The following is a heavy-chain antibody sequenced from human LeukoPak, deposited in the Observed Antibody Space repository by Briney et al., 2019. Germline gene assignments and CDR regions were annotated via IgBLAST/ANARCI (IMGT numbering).Heavy chain of an antibody. CDR1: GFTFSSYA. Sequence: GGSLRLSCAASGFTFSSYAMSWVRQAPGKGLEWVSAISGSGGSTYYADSVKGRFTISRDNSKNTLYLQMNSLRAEDTAVYYCARGDGYNFDYGMDVWGQGTTVTVSS. D-gene: IGHD5-24*01. V-gene: IGHV3-23*01. CDR3: ARGDGYNFDYGMDV. J-gene: IGHJ6*02. CDR2: ISGSGGST.